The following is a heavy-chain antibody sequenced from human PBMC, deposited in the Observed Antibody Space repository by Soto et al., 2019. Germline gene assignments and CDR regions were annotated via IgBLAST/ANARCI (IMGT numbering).Heavy chain of an antibody. D-gene: IGHD2-15*01. J-gene: IGHJ5*02. CDR2: LYYSGDT. V-gene: IGHV4-39*01. CDR3: ARSPHCSGGSGFPNWFGP. CDR1: GGSISSTSYY. Sequence: QLQLQESGPGLVKPSETLSLTCTVSGGSISSTSYYWGWIRQPPGKGLEWVASLYYSGDTYYNPSLRSRVTISVDTSKKQFSLRLSSVTAADTAVYYCARSPHCSGGSGFPNWFGPWGQGTLVTVSS.